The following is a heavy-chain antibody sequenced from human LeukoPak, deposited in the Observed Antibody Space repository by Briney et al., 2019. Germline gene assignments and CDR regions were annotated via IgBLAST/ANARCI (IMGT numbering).Heavy chain of an antibody. CDR3: ARDHYDSRGYYSGYMDV. V-gene: IGHV4-61*02. CDR1: GGSISSGSYH. CDR2: IYTSGST. D-gene: IGHD3-22*01. J-gene: IGHJ6*03. Sequence: SETLSLTCTVSGGSISSGSYHWSWIRQPAGKGLEWIGRIYTSGSTNYNPSLKSRVTISVDTSKKQFSLKLSSVTAADTAVYYCARDHYDSRGYYSGYMDVWGKGTTVTISS.